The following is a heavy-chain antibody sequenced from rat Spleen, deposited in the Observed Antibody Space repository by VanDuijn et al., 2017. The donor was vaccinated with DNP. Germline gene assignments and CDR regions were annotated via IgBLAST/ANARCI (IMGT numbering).Heavy chain of an antibody. CDR3: AKGGRAPVATGDY. Sequence: EVQLVESGGDLVQPGRSLKLSCAASGFTFSNYDMAWVRQAPTKGLEWVASISPSGGSTYYRDSVKGRFTVSRDNAKSSLYLQMNSLRSEDTATYYCAKGGRAPVATGDYWGQGVMVTVSS. J-gene: IGHJ2*01. D-gene: IGHD1-3*01. V-gene: IGHV5-25*01. CDR1: GFTFSNYD. CDR2: ISPSGGST.